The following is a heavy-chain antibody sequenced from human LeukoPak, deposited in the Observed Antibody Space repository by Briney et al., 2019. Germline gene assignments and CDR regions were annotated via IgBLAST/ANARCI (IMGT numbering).Heavy chain of an antibody. CDR1: GYTFTGYY. Sequence: ASVMVSCKASGYTFTGYYIHWVRQAPGQGLEWMGWNNPNSGDTKYAQKFQGRVTMTRDTSISTANMELNSLRSDDTAVYYCARYCSTATCSEGDVYWGQGTLVTVSS. CDR2: NNPNSGDT. D-gene: IGHD2-2*01. V-gene: IGHV1-2*02. CDR3: ARYCSTATCSEGDVY. J-gene: IGHJ4*02.